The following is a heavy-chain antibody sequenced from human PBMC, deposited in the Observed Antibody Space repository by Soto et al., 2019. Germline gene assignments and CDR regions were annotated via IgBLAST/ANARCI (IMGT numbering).Heavy chain of an antibody. J-gene: IGHJ6*03. Sequence: PSETLSLTCTVSGGSISSYYWSWIRQPPGKGLEWIGYIYYSGSTNYNPSLKSRVTISVDTSKNQFSLKLSSVTAADTAVYYCARVDDYHYYMDVWGKGTTVTVSS. CDR3: ARVDDYHYYMDV. V-gene: IGHV4-59*01. CDR2: IYYSGST. CDR1: GGSISSYY. D-gene: IGHD4-17*01.